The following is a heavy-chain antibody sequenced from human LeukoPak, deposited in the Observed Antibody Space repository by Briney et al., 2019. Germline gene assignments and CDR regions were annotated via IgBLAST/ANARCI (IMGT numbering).Heavy chain of an antibody. J-gene: IGHJ4*02. Sequence: PSETLSLTCTVSGGSIRSYYWSWIRQPPGKGLEWIAYIYYSGSTNYNPSLKSRVTISVDTSKNQFSLKLSSVTAADTAVYYCARSIAVAGGSRYYFDYWGQGTLVTASS. D-gene: IGHD6-19*01. CDR1: GGSIRSYY. CDR2: IYYSGST. CDR3: ARSIAVAGGSRYYFDY. V-gene: IGHV4-59*01.